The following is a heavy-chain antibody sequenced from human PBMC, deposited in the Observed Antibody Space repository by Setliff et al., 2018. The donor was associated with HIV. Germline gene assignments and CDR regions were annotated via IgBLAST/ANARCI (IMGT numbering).Heavy chain of an antibody. J-gene: IGHJ4*02. CDR1: GFIFRNAW. D-gene: IGHD5-18*01. V-gene: IGHV3-15*01. Sequence: GGSLRLSCVASGFIFRNAWMNWVRQAPGKGLEWVGRIKSKGDGGTTELVAPVKGRFTISRDDSKNTLYLQMDRLRTEETGVYYCTSDLDTAMPQIDYLGQGTLVTVSS. CDR2: IKSKGDGGTT. CDR3: TSDLDTAMPQIDY.